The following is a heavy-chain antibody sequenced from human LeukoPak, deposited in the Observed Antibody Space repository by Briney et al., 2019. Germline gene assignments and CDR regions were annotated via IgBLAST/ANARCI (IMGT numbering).Heavy chain of an antibody. Sequence: GSLRLSCAASGFTFSSYGMHWVRQAPGKGLEWVAFIRYDGSNKYYADSVKGRFTISRDNSKNTLYLQMNSLRAEDTAVYYCAKDAGQLVPHEPDYWGQGTLVTVSS. J-gene: IGHJ4*02. CDR2: IRYDGSNK. CDR1: GFTFSSYG. V-gene: IGHV3-30*02. CDR3: AKDAGQLVPHEPDY. D-gene: IGHD6-13*01.